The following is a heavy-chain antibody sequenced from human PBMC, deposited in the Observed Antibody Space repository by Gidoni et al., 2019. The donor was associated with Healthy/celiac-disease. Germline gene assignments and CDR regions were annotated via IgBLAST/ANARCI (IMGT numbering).Heavy chain of an antibody. CDR3: ARDQVAGLDY. V-gene: IGHV4-59*01. J-gene: IGHJ4*02. Sequence: QVQLQESGPGLVKPLETLSLTCTVSGGSISSYSWSWIRQPPGKGLEWIGYIYYSGSTNYNPSLKSRVTISVDTSKNQFSLKLSSVTAADTAVYYCARDQVAGLDYWGQGTLVTVSS. CDR1: GGSISSYS. D-gene: IGHD6-19*01. CDR2: IYYSGST.